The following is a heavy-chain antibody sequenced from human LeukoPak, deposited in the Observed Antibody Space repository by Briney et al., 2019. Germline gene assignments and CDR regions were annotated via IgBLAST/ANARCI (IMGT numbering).Heavy chain of an antibody. V-gene: IGHV3-23*01. J-gene: IGHJ5*02. CDR2: ISGSGGST. CDR3: AKVPANLVYAIPWFDP. D-gene: IGHD2-8*01. CDR1: GFTFSSYG. Sequence: GGSLRLSCEASGFTFSSYGLSWVRQAPGKGLEWVSAISGSGGSTYYADSVKGRFTISRDNSKNTLYLQMNSLRAEDTAVYYCAKVPANLVYAIPWFDPWGQGTLVTVSS.